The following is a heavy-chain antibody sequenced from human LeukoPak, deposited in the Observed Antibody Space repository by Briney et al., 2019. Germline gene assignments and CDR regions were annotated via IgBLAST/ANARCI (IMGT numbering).Heavy chain of an antibody. CDR3: AADVIYESD. D-gene: IGHD2/OR15-2a*01. CDR2: IVVGSGNT. J-gene: IGHJ4*02. Sequence: SVKVSCKTSGFTFSNSALQWVRQARGQRLEWIGWIVVGSGNTNYAQKFQKRVTITRDMSASTAYMELSSLRSEDTAVYYCAADVIYESDWGQGTLVTVSS. V-gene: IGHV1-58*01. CDR1: GFTFSNSA.